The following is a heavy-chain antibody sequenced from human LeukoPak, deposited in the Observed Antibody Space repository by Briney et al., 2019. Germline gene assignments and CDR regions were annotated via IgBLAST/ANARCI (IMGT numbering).Heavy chain of an antibody. CDR3: ARSPKGLRQYYFDY. Sequence: PSETLSLTCTVSGGSISSGGYYWSWIRQHPGKGLEWIGYIYYSGSTYYNPSLKSRVTISVDTSKNQFSLKLSPVTAADTAVYYCARSPKGLRQYYFDYWGQGTLVTVSA. J-gene: IGHJ4*02. V-gene: IGHV4-31*03. CDR1: GGSISSGGYY. CDR2: IYYSGST. D-gene: IGHD5-12*01.